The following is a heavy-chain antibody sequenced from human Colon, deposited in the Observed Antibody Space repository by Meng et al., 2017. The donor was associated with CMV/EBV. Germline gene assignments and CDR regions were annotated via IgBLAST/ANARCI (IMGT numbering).Heavy chain of an antibody. J-gene: IGHJ6*02. V-gene: IGHV3-21*01. CDR3: AGEHYDYYDILSGRDSYGMEV. CDR1: IFTLSSYR. CDR2: IMNSNNYR. Sequence: GGSLRLSCAASIFTLSSYRMNWVRQAPGKGLEWVSFIMNSNNYRYYADSVKGRFTLSRDNAKNSLCLQMNSLRAEDTAVYCCAGEHYDYYDILSGRDSYGMEVWGQGTTVTVSS. D-gene: IGHD3-9*01.